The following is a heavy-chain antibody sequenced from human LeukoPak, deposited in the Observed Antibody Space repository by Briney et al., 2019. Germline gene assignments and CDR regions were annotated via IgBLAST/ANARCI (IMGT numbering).Heavy chain of an antibody. V-gene: IGHV3-21*01. CDR3: ARAGRWLQFFDY. CDR2: ISSSSSYI. J-gene: IGHJ4*02. Sequence: PGGSLRLSCAASGFTFSSYSMNWVRQAPGKGLEWVSSISSSSSYIYYADSVKGRFTISRDNAKNSLYLQMNSLRAEDTAVYNCARAGRWLQFFDYWGQGTLVTVSS. D-gene: IGHD5-24*01. CDR1: GFTFSSYS.